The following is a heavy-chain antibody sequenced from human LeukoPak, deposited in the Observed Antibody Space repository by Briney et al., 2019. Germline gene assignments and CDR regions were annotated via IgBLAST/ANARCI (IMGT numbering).Heavy chain of an antibody. V-gene: IGHV4-61*02. D-gene: IGHD2-2*01. CDR1: GGSISSGSYY. CDR3: AREYLGAYYMDV. J-gene: IGHJ6*03. CDR2: IYTSGST. Sequence: PSETLSLTCTVSGGSISSGSYYWSWIRQPAGKGLEWIGRIYTSGSTNYNPSLKSRVTISVDTSKNQFSLKLSSVTAADTAVYYCAREYLGAYYMDVWGKGTTVTISS.